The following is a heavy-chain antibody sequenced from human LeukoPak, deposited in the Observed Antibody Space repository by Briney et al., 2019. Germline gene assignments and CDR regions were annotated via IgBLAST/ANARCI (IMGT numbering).Heavy chain of an antibody. CDR2: IYYSGST. V-gene: IGHV4-59*08. Sequence: PSGTLSLTCTVSGDSIAPYYWSWIRQPPGKGLEWIGYIYYSGSTNYNPSLKSRVTISVDTSKNQFSLKLSSVTAADTAVYYCARGGNYFRDYWGQGTLVTVSS. D-gene: IGHD1-26*01. CDR3: ARGGNYFRDY. CDR1: GDSIAPYY. J-gene: IGHJ4*02.